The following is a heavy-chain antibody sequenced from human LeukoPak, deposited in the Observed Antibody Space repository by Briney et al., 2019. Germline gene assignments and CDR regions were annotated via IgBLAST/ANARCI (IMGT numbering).Heavy chain of an antibody. J-gene: IGHJ4*02. CDR3: ARDRRGIVATIAYFDY. D-gene: IGHD5-12*01. CDR2: ISSSGSTI. Sequence: PGGSLRLSCAASGFTFGDYYMSWLRQAPGKGLEWVSYISSSGSTIYYADSVKGRFTISRDNAKNSLYLQMNSLRAEDTAVYYCARDRRGIVATIAYFDYWGQGTLVTVSS. CDR1: GFTFGDYY. V-gene: IGHV3-11*01.